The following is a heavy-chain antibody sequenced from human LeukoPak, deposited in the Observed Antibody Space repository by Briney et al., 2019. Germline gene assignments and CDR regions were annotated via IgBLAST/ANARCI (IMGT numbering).Heavy chain of an antibody. CDR3: AGHHPRNTVDF. Sequence: SETLSLTCTVSGGSISSYYWSWIRQPPGKGLEWIAYMSDIGSINYNPSLKSRVTISLDTSKNQFSLKLSSVTAADTAVYYCAGHHPRNTVDFWGQGTLVTVSS. J-gene: IGHJ4*02. V-gene: IGHV4-59*08. CDR2: MSDIGSI. D-gene: IGHD2/OR15-2a*01. CDR1: GGSISSYY.